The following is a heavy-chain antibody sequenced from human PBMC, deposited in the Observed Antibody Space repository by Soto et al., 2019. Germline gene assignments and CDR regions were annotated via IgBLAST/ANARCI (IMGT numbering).Heavy chain of an antibody. CDR2: IYYSGST. D-gene: IGHD3-22*01. Sequence: LSLTCTVSGGSISCYYWSWIRQPPGKGLEWIGYIYYSGSTIYNPSLKSRVTISVDTSKNQFSLKLSSVTAADTAVYYCARARYDSSGYYYFDYWGQGTLVTVSS. CDR3: ARARYDSSGYYYFDY. J-gene: IGHJ4*02. CDR1: GGSISCYY. V-gene: IGHV4-59*01.